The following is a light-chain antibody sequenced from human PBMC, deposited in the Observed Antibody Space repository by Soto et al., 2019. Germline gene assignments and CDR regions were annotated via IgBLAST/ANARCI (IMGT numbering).Light chain of an antibody. J-gene: IGKJ1*01. CDR1: QSVSSSF. CDR3: QQYDSSPPWT. CDR2: GAS. V-gene: IGKV3-20*01. Sequence: EIVLTQSPGTLSLSPGERATLSCRASQSVSSSFLAWYQQKPGQAPRLLIYGASSRATGIPDRFSGSGSGTDFTLTISRLEPEDFAVYYCQQYDSSPPWTSGQGTKVEIK.